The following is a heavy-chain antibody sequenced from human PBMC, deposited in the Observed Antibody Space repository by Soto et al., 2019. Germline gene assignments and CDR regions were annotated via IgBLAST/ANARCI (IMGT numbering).Heavy chain of an antibody. V-gene: IGHV1-18*04. J-gene: IGHJ4*02. Sequence: QVQLVQSGAESKKPGASVKVSCKASGFTFTSYGFTWVLQAPGQGLEWMGWISGYKGQTNYSQKYQGRGTITTDTSTSTAYMEVRRLSSDDTAIYYCARVSITISGGVLPPSFDHWGQGTLVTVSS. CDR1: GFTFTSYG. CDR3: ARVSITISGGVLPPSFDH. D-gene: IGHD3-3*01. CDR2: ISGYKGQT.